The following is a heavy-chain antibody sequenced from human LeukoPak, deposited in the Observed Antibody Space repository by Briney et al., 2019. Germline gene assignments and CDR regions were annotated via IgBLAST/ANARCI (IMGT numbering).Heavy chain of an antibody. J-gene: IGHJ4*02. Sequence: GGSLRLPCAASGFTFSSYSMNWVRQAPGKGLEWVSSISSSSSYIYYADSVKGRFTISRDNAKNSLYLQMNSLRAEDTAVYYCARDPQTTVTFDYWGQGTLVTVSS. CDR2: ISSSSSYI. D-gene: IGHD4-11*01. CDR3: ARDPQTTVTFDY. V-gene: IGHV3-21*01. CDR1: GFTFSSYS.